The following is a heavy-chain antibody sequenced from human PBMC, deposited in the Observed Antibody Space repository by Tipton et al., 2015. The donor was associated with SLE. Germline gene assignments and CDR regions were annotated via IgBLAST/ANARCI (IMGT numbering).Heavy chain of an antibody. CDR1: GASVGTYC. V-gene: IGHV4-4*08. CDR3: ARDSRYQLTYYYMDV. D-gene: IGHD2-2*01. Sequence: TLSLTCIVSGASVGTYCWNWLRQSPGKGLEWIGCVCNSGSTNYSPSLESRGTISVDTSKNQFSLNLSSVTAADTAVYYCARDSRYQLTYYYMDVWGKGTTVTVSS. J-gene: IGHJ6*03. CDR2: VCNSGST.